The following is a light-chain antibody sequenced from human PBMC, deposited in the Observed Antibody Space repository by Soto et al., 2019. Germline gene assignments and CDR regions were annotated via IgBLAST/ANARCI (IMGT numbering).Light chain of an antibody. CDR2: RNN. CDR3: AAWDDSLGGL. Sequence: QSVLTQPPSASGTPGQRVTISCSGGSSNIGRNYVYWFQQLPGTAPKLLIYRNNQRPSGVPDRFSGSKSGTSASLAISGLRSEDEADYYCAAWDDSLGGLFGRGTKLTVL. CDR1: SSNIGRNY. V-gene: IGLV1-47*01. J-gene: IGLJ3*02.